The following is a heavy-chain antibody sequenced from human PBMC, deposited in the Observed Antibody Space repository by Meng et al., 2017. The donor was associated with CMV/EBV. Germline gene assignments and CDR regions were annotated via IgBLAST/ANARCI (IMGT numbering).Heavy chain of an antibody. CDR2: IIPIFGTA. CDR1: GGTCSSYA. J-gene: IGHJ5*02. V-gene: IGHV1-69*12. Sequence: QGQLGQSWGEVKTPGCSVKVSCKASGGTCSSYAISWVRQAPGQGLEWMGGIIPIFGTANYAQKFQGRVTITADESTSTAYMELSSLRSEDTAVYYCAREGGIVVVPAAPGWFDPWGQGTLVTVSS. CDR3: AREGGIVVVPAAPGWFDP. D-gene: IGHD2-2*01.